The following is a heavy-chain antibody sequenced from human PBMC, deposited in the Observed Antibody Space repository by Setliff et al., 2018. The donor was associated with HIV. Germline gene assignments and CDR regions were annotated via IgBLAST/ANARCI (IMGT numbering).Heavy chain of an antibody. Sequence: SETLSLTCAVFGGSFSDLYWSWIRQPPGKGLEWIGEISHSGSTVYNPSLKSRVTMSVDASKNLVSLNLNSETAADTAIYYCARGVARQVVIDRWFDPWGQGTPVTVSS. J-gene: IGHJ5*02. CDR2: ISHSGST. V-gene: IGHV4-34*01. CDR1: GGSFSDLY. CDR3: ARGVARQVVIDRWFDP. D-gene: IGHD2-21*01.